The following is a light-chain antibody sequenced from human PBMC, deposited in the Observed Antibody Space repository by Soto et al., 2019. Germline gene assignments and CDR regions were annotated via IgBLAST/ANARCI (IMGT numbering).Light chain of an antibody. Sequence: EIVLTQSPGTLSLSPGERATVSCRASQSVSSSHLAWYQQKSGQAPRLLIYGASSRATGIPDRFSGSGSGTDFTLTISRLEPEDFAVYDCQLYGSSPLYIFGQGTNLEIK. V-gene: IGKV3-20*01. CDR1: QSVSSSH. CDR3: QLYGSSPLYI. CDR2: GAS. J-gene: IGKJ2*01.